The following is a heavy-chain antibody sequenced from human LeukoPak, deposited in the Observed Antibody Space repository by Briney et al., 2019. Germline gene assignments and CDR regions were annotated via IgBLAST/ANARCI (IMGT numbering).Heavy chain of an antibody. CDR1: GYTFTGYN. D-gene: IGHD3-3*02. CDR3: ARALDTLPSYATDY. V-gene: IGHV1-2*02. Sequence: VASVKVSCKASGYTFTGYNMHWVRQAPGQGLEWMGWINPKSGGTNYAQNFQGRVTMTRDTSISTGYMELSSLTSDDTAVYYCARALDTLPSYATDYWGQGTLVTVSS. CDR2: INPKSGGT. J-gene: IGHJ4*02.